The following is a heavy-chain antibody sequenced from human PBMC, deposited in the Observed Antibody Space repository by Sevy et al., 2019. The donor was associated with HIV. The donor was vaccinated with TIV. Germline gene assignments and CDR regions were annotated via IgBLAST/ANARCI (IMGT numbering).Heavy chain of an antibody. CDR1: AFALSDYY. Sequence: GGSLGLSCAGSAFALSDYYMSWIRQAPGKGLEWLSYISDGDDAIYYADSVKGRFTISRDNAKNSLFLQMNSLRVEDTAVYYCARDHVKDGDLGDYYYFAMDVWGQGTTVTVSS. CDR2: ISDGDDAI. V-gene: IGHV3-11*01. D-gene: IGHD4-17*01. CDR3: ARDHVKDGDLGDYYYFAMDV. J-gene: IGHJ6*02.